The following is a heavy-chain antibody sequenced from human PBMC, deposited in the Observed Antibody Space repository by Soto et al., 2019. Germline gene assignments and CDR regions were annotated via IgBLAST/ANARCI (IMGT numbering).Heavy chain of an antibody. D-gene: IGHD2-21*02. CDR1: GGSISSGGYY. Sequence: KTSETLSLTYTVSGGSISSGGYYWSWIRQHPGKGLEWIGYIYYSGSTYYNPSLKSRVTISVDTSKNQFSLKLSSVTAADTAVYYCARDGGNSLDYWGQGTLVTVSS. V-gene: IGHV4-31*03. CDR2: IYYSGST. J-gene: IGHJ4*02. CDR3: ARDGGNSLDY.